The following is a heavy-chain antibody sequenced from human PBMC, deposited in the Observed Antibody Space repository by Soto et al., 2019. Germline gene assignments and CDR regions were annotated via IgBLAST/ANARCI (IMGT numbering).Heavy chain of an antibody. V-gene: IGHV3-11*01. CDR3: ARSYSSGWEFDY. J-gene: IGHJ4*02. CDR1: GFTFSNYY. Sequence: GGSLRLSCGASGFTFSNYYMSWIRQAPGEGLEWVSYISSTGRTIYYADSVKGRFTVSRDNAQNSLSLKLNSLRVEDTAVYYCARSYSSGWEFDYWGQGTQVTVSS. CDR2: ISSTGRTI. D-gene: IGHD6-19*01.